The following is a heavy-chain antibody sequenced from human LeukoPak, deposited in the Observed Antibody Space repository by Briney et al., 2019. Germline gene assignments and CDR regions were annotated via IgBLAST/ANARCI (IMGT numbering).Heavy chain of an antibody. D-gene: IGHD3-10*01. CDR3: AHLNYYGSGNQLDY. J-gene: IGHJ4*02. CDR2: ISSSSSYI. V-gene: IGHV3-21*01. CDR1: GCTFSSYS. Sequence: PGGSLRLSCSASGCTFSSYSMNWVRQAPGKGLEWVSSISSSSSYIYYADSVKGRFTISRDNAKNSLYLQMNSLRAEDTAVYYCAHLNYYGSGNQLDYWGQGTLVTVSS.